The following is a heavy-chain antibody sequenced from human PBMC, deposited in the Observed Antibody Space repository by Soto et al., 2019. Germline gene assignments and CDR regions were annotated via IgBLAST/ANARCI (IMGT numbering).Heavy chain of an antibody. D-gene: IGHD2-2*01. CDR3: AKAPRVVVPATTSGEFDY. CDR1: GFTFSSYA. Sequence: GGSLRLSCAASGFTFSSYAMSWVRQAPGKGLEWVSAISGSGGSTYYADSVKGRFTISRDNSKNTLYLQMNSLRAEDTAVYYSAKAPRVVVPATTSGEFDYWGQGTLVTVSS. V-gene: IGHV3-23*01. J-gene: IGHJ4*02. CDR2: ISGSGGST.